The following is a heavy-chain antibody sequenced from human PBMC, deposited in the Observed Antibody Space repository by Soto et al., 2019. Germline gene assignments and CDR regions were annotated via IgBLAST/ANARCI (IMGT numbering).Heavy chain of an antibody. D-gene: IGHD1-26*01. CDR1: GFTFTDYY. V-gene: IGHV3-11*06. CDR3: ARDLEVGAYLYYFDY. Sequence: QVYLVESGGGLVKPGGSLRLTCAASGFTFTDYYVSWIRQAPGKGLEWLAYISVSSTYTNYADSVKGRFTISRDNAKKSVFLQMNSLRAEDTAVYYCARDLEVGAYLYYFDYWGQGALVTVSS. J-gene: IGHJ4*02. CDR2: ISVSSTYT.